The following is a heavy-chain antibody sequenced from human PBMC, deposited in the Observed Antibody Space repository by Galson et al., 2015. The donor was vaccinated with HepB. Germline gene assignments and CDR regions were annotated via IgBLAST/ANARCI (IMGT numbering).Heavy chain of an antibody. CDR2: INPSGGST. V-gene: IGHV1-46*01. D-gene: IGHD6-19*01. CDR3: ARDLLRGYSSGYGMDV. CDR1: GYTFTSYH. J-gene: IGHJ6*02. Sequence: SVKVSCKASGYTFTSYHMHWVRQAPGQGLEWMGIINPSGGSTSYAQKFQGRVTMTRDTSTSTVYMELSSLRSEDTAVYYCARDLLRGYSSGYGMDVWGQGTTVTVSS.